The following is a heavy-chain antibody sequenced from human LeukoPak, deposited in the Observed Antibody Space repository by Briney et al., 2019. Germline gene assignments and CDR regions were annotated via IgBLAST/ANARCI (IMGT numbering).Heavy chain of an antibody. CDR1: GFTFSSYG. D-gene: IGHD1-7*01. Sequence: PGGSPRLSCAASGFTFSSYGMHWVRQAPGKGLEWVAVIWYDGSNKYYADSVKGRFTISRDNSKNTLYLQMNSLRAEDTAVYYCARDHSFAGTTPDYWGQGTLVTVSS. CDR2: IWYDGSNK. CDR3: ARDHSFAGTTPDY. V-gene: IGHV3-33*01. J-gene: IGHJ4*02.